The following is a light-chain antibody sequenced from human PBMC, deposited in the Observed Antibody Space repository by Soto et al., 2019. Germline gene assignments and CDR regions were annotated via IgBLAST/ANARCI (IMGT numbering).Light chain of an antibody. V-gene: IGLV1-44*01. CDR2: SNN. J-gene: IGLJ2*01. CDR3: AAWGDSRNGVV. Sequence: QSVLTQPPSASGTPGQCVTISCSGSSSNIESNTVNCYQQLPGTAPQLLISSNNQRPSGVPDRFSGSKSGTSASLAISGLQSEDEADYYCAAWGDSRNGVVFGGGTKLTVL. CDR1: SSNIESNT.